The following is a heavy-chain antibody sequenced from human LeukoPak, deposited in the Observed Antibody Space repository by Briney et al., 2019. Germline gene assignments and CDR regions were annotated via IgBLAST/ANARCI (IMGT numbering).Heavy chain of an antibody. J-gene: IGHJ5*02. D-gene: IGHD4-17*01. CDR2: ISAYNNYT. V-gene: IGHV1-18*04. Sequence: ASVKVSCKASGYTFTSYGISWVRQAPGQGLEWMGKISAYNNYTTYAQKFQGRIAMTTDTSTNSAYMDLRSLRSDDTAFYYCAREGADDHGRLLWFDPWGQGTLVTVSS. CDR1: GYTFTSYG. CDR3: AREGADDHGRLLWFDP.